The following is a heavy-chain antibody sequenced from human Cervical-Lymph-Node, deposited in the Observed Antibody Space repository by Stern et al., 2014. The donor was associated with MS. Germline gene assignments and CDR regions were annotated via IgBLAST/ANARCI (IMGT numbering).Heavy chain of an antibody. V-gene: IGHV1-58*01. CDR2: IVVGSGNT. CDR3: AAEPMYYSDSVGAFDI. J-gene: IGHJ3*02. D-gene: IGHD3-22*01. CDR1: GFTFTSSA. Sequence: QLEESGPEVKKPGTSVKVSCKASGFTFTSSAVQWVRQARGQRLEWEGWIVVGSGNTNYAQKFQERVTITRDMSTSTAYMELSSLRSEDTAVYYCAAEPMYYSDSVGAFDIWGQGTMVTVSS.